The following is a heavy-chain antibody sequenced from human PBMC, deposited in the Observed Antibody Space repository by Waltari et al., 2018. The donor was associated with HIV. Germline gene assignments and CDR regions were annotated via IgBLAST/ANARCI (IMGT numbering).Heavy chain of an antibody. V-gene: IGHV1-18*01. CDR1: GYTFPSYG. Sequence: QVQLVKSGAEVKKPGASVKVSCKASGYTFPSYGISWVRQAPGQGLEWMGWVSAYNGNTNYAQKLQGRVTMTTDTSTSTAYMELRSLRSDDTAVYYCARINCTSVSCYASLDYWGQGTLVTVSS. CDR2: VSAYNGNT. J-gene: IGHJ4*02. D-gene: IGHD2-2*01. CDR3: ARINCTSVSCYASLDY.